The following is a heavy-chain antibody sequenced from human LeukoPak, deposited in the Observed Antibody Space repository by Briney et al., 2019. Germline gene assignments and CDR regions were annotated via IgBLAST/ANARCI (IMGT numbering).Heavy chain of an antibody. J-gene: IGHJ4*02. CDR3: ARVTYDSSAYSHFDY. D-gene: IGHD3-22*01. CDR2: ISSSGNKI. V-gene: IGHV3-48*03. Sequence: GGSLRLSCEGSGFTFSSYEMNWVRQAPRKGLQWVSYISSSGNKIYYANSVKGRFTISRDNAKNSLSLQMNSLRVEDTAVYYCARVTYDSSAYSHFDYWGQGTLVTVSS. CDR1: GFTFSSYE.